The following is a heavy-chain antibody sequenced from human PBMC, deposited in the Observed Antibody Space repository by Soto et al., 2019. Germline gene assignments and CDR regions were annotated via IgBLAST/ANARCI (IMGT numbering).Heavy chain of an antibody. CDR2: INAGNGNT. D-gene: IGHD5-12*01. Sequence: QVQLVQSGAEEKKPGASVKVSCKASGYTFTSYAMHWVRQAPGQRIEWMGWINAGNGNTKYSKKFQGRVTITRDTSASTAYMELSSLRSEETAVYYCARDTINDYWGQGTIVTVSS. V-gene: IGHV1-3*05. CDR1: GYTFTSYA. J-gene: IGHJ4*02. CDR3: ARDTINDY.